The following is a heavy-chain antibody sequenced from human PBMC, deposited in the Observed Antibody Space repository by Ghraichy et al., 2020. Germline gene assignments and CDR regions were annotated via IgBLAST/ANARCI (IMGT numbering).Heavy chain of an antibody. CDR1: GFTFSSYG. CDR3: ARDSMGIAVAGIEDFGIDY. CDR2: IWYDGSNK. J-gene: IGHJ4*02. V-gene: IGHV3-33*01. Sequence: GGSLRLSCAASGFTFSSYGMHWVRQAPGKGLEWVAVIWYDGSNKYYADSVKGRFTISRDNSKNTLYLQMNSLRAEDTAVYYCARDSMGIAVAGIEDFGIDYWGQGTLVTVSS. D-gene: IGHD6-19*01.